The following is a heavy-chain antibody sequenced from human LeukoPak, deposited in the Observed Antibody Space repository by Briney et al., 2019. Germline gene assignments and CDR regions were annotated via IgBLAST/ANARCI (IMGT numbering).Heavy chain of an antibody. Sequence: GASVKVSCKTSGYTFTSYYIHWVRQAPGQGLEWMGVINPSSGATNYAQKFQGRVTMTRDTSTSTAYMELSSQRSEDTAVYYCARATNFYYYYGMDVWGQGTTVTVSS. J-gene: IGHJ6*02. CDR3: ARATNFYYYYGMDV. D-gene: IGHD1-26*01. V-gene: IGHV1-46*01. CDR1: GYTFTSYY. CDR2: INPSSGAT.